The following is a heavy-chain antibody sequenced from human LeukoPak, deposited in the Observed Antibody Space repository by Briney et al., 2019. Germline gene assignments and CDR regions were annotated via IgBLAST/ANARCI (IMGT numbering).Heavy chain of an antibody. CDR3: ARGPYSYDSSGAFDI. CDR2: ISSSGST. CDR1: GDSISSGDYY. Sequence: SETLSLTCTVFGDSISSGDYYWSWIRQPAGKGLEWIGRISSSGSTNYNPSLKSRVTISVDTSKNQFSLKLSSVTAADTAVYSCARGPYSYDSSGAFDIWGQGTMVTVSS. D-gene: IGHD3-22*01. J-gene: IGHJ3*02. V-gene: IGHV4-61*02.